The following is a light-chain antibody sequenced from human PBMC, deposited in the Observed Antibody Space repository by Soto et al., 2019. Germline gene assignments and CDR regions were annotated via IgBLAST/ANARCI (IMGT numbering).Light chain of an antibody. CDR2: GAS. Sequence: EIVMTQSPATLSVSPGERATLSCRASQSVSIDVAWYQQTPGQAPRLLIYGASSRATGIPDRFSGSGSGTDFTLTISRLEPEDFAVYYCQQYGSSLWTFGQGTKVEIK. CDR3: QQYGSSLWT. V-gene: IGKV3-20*01. CDR1: QSVSID. J-gene: IGKJ1*01.